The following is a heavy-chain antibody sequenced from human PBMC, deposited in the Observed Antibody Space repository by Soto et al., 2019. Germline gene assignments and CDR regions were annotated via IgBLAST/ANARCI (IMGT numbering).Heavy chain of an antibody. CDR2: IYYSGST. J-gene: IGHJ4*02. CDR3: VRGPSQGSSVFGPLDF. V-gene: IGHV4-39*01. CDR1: GGSISSSRYY. D-gene: IGHD3-3*01. Sequence: SETLSLTCTVSGGSISSSRYYWGWIRQPPGKGLEWIGSIYYSGSTYYNPSLKSRVTISVDTSKNQFSLKLSSVTAADTAVYYCVRGPSQGSSVFGPLDFWGQGTLVTVSS.